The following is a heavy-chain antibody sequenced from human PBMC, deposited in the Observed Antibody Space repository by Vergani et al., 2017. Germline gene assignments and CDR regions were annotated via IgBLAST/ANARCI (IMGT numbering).Heavy chain of an antibody. V-gene: IGHV4-34*01. CDR2: INHSGST. CDR3: ARSTPGGYVTN. Sequence: QVQLQQWGAGLLKPSETLSLTCAVYGGSFSGYYWSWIRQPPGKGLEWIGEINHSGSTDYNPSLKSRVTISVDTSKNQFSLKLSSVTAADTAVYYCARSTPGGYVTNWDQGTLVTVSS. CDR1: GGSFSGYY. J-gene: IGHJ4*02. D-gene: IGHD5-12*01.